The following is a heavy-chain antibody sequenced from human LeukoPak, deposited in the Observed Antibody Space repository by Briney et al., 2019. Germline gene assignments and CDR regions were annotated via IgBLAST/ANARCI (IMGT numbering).Heavy chain of an antibody. Sequence: PGGSLRLSCAASGFTFSSYAMHWVRQAPGKGLEWVAVISYDGSNKYYADSVKGRFTISRDNSKNTLYLQMNSLGAEDTAVYYCARARGRGYSYGTYFDYWGQGTLVTVSS. V-gene: IGHV3-30-3*01. D-gene: IGHD5-18*01. J-gene: IGHJ4*02. CDR2: ISYDGSNK. CDR1: GFTFSSYA. CDR3: ARARGRGYSYGTYFDY.